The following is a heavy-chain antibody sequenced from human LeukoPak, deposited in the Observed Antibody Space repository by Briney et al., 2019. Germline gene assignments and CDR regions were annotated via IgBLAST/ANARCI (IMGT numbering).Heavy chain of an antibody. Sequence: GASVKVSCKTSGGTFSNFAISWVRQAPGQGLEWMGGIIPIFDTANYAQKFQGRVTITTDESTSTAYMELSSLRSEDTAVYYCAREDSSAYYPNWFDPWGQGTLVTVPS. D-gene: IGHD3-22*01. CDR2: IIPIFDTA. V-gene: IGHV1-69*05. J-gene: IGHJ5*02. CDR3: AREDSSAYYPNWFDP. CDR1: GGTFSNFA.